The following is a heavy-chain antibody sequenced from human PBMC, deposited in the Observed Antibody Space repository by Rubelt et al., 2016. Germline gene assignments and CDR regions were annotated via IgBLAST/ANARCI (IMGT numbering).Heavy chain of an antibody. V-gene: IGHV3-30*04. D-gene: IGHD4-23*01. CDR2: ISYDGSNK. CDR3: ARGSTVAILDY. J-gene: IGHJ4*02. Sequence: ASGFTFSSYAMHWVPQAPGKGLEWVAVISYDGSNKYYADSVKGRFTISRDNAKNSLYLQMNSLRAEDTAVYYCARGSTVAILDYWGQGTLVTVSS. CDR1: GFTFSSYA.